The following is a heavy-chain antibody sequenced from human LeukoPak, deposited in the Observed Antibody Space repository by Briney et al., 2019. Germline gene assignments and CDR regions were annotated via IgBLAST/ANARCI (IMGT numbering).Heavy chain of an antibody. CDR2: IDISGGST. D-gene: IGHD1-1*01. J-gene: IGHJ4*02. CDR1: GFSFSSRA. V-gene: IGHV3-23*01. CDR3: ANEVRPNDY. Sequence: GGSLRLSCAASGFSFSSRAMCWVRQAPGKGLEWVSSIDISGGSTYYADSVQGRFTISRDNSKNTLYLQMNSLRAEDTALYYCANEVRPNDYWGQGTLVTVSS.